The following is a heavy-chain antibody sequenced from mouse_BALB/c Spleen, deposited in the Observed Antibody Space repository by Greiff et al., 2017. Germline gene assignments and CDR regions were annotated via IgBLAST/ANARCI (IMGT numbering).Heavy chain of an antibody. Sequence: QVQLQQSGAELARPGASVKLSCKASGYTFTSYWMQWVKQRPGQGLEWIGAIYPGDGDTRYTQKFKGKATLTADKSSSTAYMQLSSLASEDSAVYYCAREGITTGFFDYWGQGTTLTVSS. D-gene: IGHD1-1*01. CDR2: IYPGDGDT. V-gene: IGHV1-87*01. CDR3: AREGITTGFFDY. CDR1: GYTFTSYW. J-gene: IGHJ2*01.